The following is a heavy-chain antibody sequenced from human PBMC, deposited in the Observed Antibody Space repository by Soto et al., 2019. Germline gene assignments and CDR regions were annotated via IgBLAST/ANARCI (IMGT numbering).Heavy chain of an antibody. D-gene: IGHD3-10*01. Sequence: SETLSLTCAVYGGSFSGYYWSWIRQPPGKGLEWIGEINHSGSTNYNPSLKSRVTISVDTSKNQFSLKLSSVTAADTAVYYCAGATNYYYGSGSYYKNYYYYGMDVWGQGTTVT. CDR3: AGATNYYYGSGSYYKNYYYYGMDV. CDR1: GGSFSGYY. CDR2: INHSGST. J-gene: IGHJ6*02. V-gene: IGHV4-34*01.